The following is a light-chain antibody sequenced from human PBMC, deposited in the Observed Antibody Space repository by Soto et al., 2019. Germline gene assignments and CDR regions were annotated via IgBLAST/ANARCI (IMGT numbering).Light chain of an antibody. J-gene: IGKJ4*01. V-gene: IGKV1-6*01. CDR3: LQDYNYPLT. CDR2: AAS. CDR1: QGIRND. Sequence: ATKMTQSPSSLSASVGDRVTISCRASQGIRNDLGWYQQKPGKAPKLLIYAASSLQSGVPSRFSGSGSGTDFTLTISSLQPEDFATYYCLQDYNYPLTFGGGTKVDIK.